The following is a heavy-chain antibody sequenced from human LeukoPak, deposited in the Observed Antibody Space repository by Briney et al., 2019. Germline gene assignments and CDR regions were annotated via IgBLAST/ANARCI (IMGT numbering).Heavy chain of an antibody. D-gene: IGHD6-19*01. CDR1: GYSISSGYY. CDR3: ARDGLFAIAQWLGGVDY. CDR2: IYHSGST. Sequence: SETLSLTCTVSGYSISSGYYWGWIRQPPGKGLEWIGSIYHSGSTYYNPSLKSRVTISVDTSKNQFSLKLSSVTAADTAVYYCARDGLFAIAQWLGGVDYWGQGTLVTVSS. V-gene: IGHV4-38-2*02. J-gene: IGHJ4*02.